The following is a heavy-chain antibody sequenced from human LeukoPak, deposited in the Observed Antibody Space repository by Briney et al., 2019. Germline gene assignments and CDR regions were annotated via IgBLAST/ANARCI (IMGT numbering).Heavy chain of an antibody. J-gene: IGHJ4*02. CDR3: ARRRLVGYYGSGSYGY. V-gene: IGHV5-51*01. D-gene: IGHD3-10*01. Sequence: PGESLKISCRGSGYSFTSYWIGWVRQMPGKGLEWMGIIYPGDSDTRYSPSFQGQVTISADKSISTAYLQWSSLKASDTAMYYCARRRLVGYYGSGSYGYWGQGTLVTVSS. CDR2: IYPGDSDT. CDR1: GYSFTSYW.